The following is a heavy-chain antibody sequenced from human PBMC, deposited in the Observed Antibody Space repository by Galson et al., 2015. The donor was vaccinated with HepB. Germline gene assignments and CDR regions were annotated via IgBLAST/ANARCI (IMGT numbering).Heavy chain of an antibody. D-gene: IGHD6-19*01. Sequence: QSGAEVKKPGESLKISCTGSGYSFPSYWIGWVRQMPGKGLEWMGIIYPGDSDTRYSPSFQGQVTISADKSISTAYLQWSSLKASDTAMYYCARLNSIAVATYYFDYWGQGTLVTVSS. J-gene: IGHJ4*02. CDR3: ARLNSIAVATYYFDY. CDR2: IYPGDSDT. CDR1: GYSFPSYW. V-gene: IGHV5-51*01.